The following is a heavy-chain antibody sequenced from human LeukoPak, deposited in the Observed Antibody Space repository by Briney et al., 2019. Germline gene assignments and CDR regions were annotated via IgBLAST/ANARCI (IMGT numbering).Heavy chain of an antibody. CDR1: GYSFSTHW. Sequence: ASVKVSCKASGYSFSTHWMHWVRQAPGQGLEWMGIINPSGGFTSYAQKLQGRVTVTRDMSTSTVYMELSNLRSDDTAVYYCARTLYDVLSGFDFWGQGTLVTVSA. V-gene: IGHV1-46*01. D-gene: IGHD3-3*01. J-gene: IGHJ4*01. CDR3: ARTLYDVLSGFDF. CDR2: INPSGGFT.